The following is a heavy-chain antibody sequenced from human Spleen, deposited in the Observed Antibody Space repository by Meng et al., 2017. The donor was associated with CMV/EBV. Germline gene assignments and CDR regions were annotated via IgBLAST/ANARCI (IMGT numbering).Heavy chain of an antibody. CDR2: ISSSSSYI. D-gene: IGHD6-19*01. J-gene: IGHJ4*02. CDR1: GFTFSSYS. V-gene: IGHV3-21*01. Sequence: GESLKISCAASGFTFSSYSMNWVRQAPGKGLEWVSSISSSSSYIYYADSVKGRFTISRDNAKNSLYLQMNSLRTEDTAVYYCAKSTHSRGFIAVASIIDDWGQGTLVTVSS. CDR3: AKSTHSRGFIAVASIIDD.